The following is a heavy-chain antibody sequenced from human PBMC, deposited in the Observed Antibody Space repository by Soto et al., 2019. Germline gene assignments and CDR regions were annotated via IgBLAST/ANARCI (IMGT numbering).Heavy chain of an antibody. CDR1: GGSISSDY. Sequence: PSETLSLTCNVSGGSISSDYWSWIRQPPGKGLEWIGFIYYIGSINYNPSLKSRVTISVDTSKNQFSLKLSSVTAADTAVYYCATSSFSPSYYYDSSGYPNWFDPWGQGTLVTVSS. J-gene: IGHJ5*02. CDR3: ATSSFSPSYYYDSSGYPNWFDP. D-gene: IGHD3-22*01. V-gene: IGHV4-59*12. CDR2: IYYIGSI.